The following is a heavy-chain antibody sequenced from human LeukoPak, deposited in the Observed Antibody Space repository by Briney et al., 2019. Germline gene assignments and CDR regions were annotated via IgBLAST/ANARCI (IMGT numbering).Heavy chain of an antibody. CDR1: GGPFTAYY. V-gene: IGHV4-59*10. CDR3: ARDDSSRDDSSGYHV. Sequence: SETLSLTCAVYGGPFTAYYWTWILQPPEKGLECIGRIHFSGSTNYNPALKSRVAISLDDSKNQFSLKLRSVTAADTAVYFCARDDSSRDDSSGYHVWGRGTLVTVSS. CDR2: IHFSGST. D-gene: IGHD3-22*01. J-gene: IGHJ4*02.